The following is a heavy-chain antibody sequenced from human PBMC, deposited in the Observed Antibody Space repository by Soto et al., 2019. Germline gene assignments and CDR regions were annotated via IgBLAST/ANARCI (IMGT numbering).Heavy chain of an antibody. Sequence: ETLSLTCPVSGGSISSYYWSWIRQPPGKGLEWIGYIYYSGSTNYNPSLKSRVTISVDTSKNQFSLKLSSVTAADTAVYYCARKERGSSSPLFDYWGQGTLVTVYS. D-gene: IGHD6-6*01. CDR2: IYYSGST. CDR3: ARKERGSSSPLFDY. J-gene: IGHJ4*02. CDR1: GGSISSYY. V-gene: IGHV4-59*01.